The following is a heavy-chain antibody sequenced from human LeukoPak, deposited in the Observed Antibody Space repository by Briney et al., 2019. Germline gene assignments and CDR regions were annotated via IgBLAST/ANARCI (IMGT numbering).Heavy chain of an antibody. V-gene: IGHV1-24*01. Sequence: GASVKVSCKVSGYTLTELSMHWVRQAPGKGLEWMGGFDPEDGETIYAQKFQGRVTMTEDTSTDTAYMELSSLRSEDTAVYYCATGTAYDFWSGNYKAPIDIWGQGTMVTVSS. CDR1: GYTLTELS. J-gene: IGHJ3*02. D-gene: IGHD3-3*01. CDR2: FDPEDGET. CDR3: ATGTAYDFWSGNYKAPIDI.